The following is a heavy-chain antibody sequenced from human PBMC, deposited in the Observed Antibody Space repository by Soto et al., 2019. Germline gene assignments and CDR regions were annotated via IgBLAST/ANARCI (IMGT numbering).Heavy chain of an antibody. Sequence: SETLSLTCDVSGGSISSGNWWSWVRQPPGKGLEWIGEIYHSGGTNYNPSLKSRVTISVDRSKNQFSLKLSSVTAADTAVYYCASRGYSYGFSLGMDVWGKGTTVTVSS. CDR3: ASRGYSYGFSLGMDV. D-gene: IGHD5-18*01. CDR2: IYHSGGT. J-gene: IGHJ6*04. V-gene: IGHV4-4*02. CDR1: GGSISSGNW.